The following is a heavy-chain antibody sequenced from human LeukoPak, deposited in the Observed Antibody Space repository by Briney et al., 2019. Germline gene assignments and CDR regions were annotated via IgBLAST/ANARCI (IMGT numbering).Heavy chain of an antibody. V-gene: IGHV3-48*03. CDR1: GFTFSSYE. D-gene: IGHD3-22*01. CDR3: ARQITMIVPQGWFDP. Sequence: GGSLRLSCAASGFTFSSYEMNWVRQAPGKGLEWVSYISSSGSTIYYADSVKGRFTISRDNAKNSLYLQMNSLRAEDTAVYYCARQITMIVPQGWFDPWGQGTLVTVSS. CDR2: ISSSGSTI. J-gene: IGHJ5*02.